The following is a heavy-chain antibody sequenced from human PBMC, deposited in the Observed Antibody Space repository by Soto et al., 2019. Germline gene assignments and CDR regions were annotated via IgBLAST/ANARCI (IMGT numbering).Heavy chain of an antibody. D-gene: IGHD4-17*01. Sequence: QVQLVESGGGVVQPGRSLRLSCAPSGFTFSSYGMHWARQAPGKGLEWVAVIWYDGSNKVYADSVKGRFTISRDNSKNTLYLQMNSLRAEDTAGYYCARDLYGDYRALEPWGQGTMVTVSS. CDR2: IWYDGSNK. CDR1: GFTFSSYG. CDR3: ARDLYGDYRALEP. V-gene: IGHV3-33*01. J-gene: IGHJ3*01.